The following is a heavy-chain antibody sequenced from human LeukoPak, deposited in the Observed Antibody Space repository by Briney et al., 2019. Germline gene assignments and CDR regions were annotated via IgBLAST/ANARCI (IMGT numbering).Heavy chain of an antibody. CDR2: KNPNSGNT. CDR3: ARGPGGYYDSSGYFYYYYGMDV. D-gene: IGHD3-22*01. J-gene: IGHJ6*02. V-gene: IGHV1-8*01. CDR1: GYTFTSYD. Sequence: GASVKVSCKASGYTFTSYDINWVRQATGQGLEWMGWKNPNSGNTGYAQKFQGRVTMTRNTSISTAYMELSSLRSEDTAVYYCARGPGGYYDSSGYFYYYYGMDVWGQGTTVTVSS.